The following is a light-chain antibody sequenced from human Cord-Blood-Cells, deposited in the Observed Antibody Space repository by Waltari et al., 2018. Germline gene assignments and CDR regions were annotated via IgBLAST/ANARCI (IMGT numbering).Light chain of an antibody. CDR3: CSYAGSYTWV. Sequence: QSALTQPRSVSGSPGQSVTISCTGTSSDVGGYNYVSWYQQHPGKAPKLMIYDVSKRPSWVPDRFSGSKSGNTDSLTISGLQAEDEADYYCCSYAGSYTWVFGGGTKLTVL. V-gene: IGLV2-11*01. CDR1: SSDVGGYNY. J-gene: IGLJ3*02. CDR2: DVS.